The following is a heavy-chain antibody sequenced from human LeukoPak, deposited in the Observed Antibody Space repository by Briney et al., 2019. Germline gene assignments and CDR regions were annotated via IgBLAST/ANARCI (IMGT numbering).Heavy chain of an antibody. J-gene: IGHJ6*03. CDR3: ARGLAVDVVTKLAWVDYYYMDV. V-gene: IGHV1-69*05. CDR1: GGTFSSYA. D-gene: IGHD3-22*01. CDR2: IIPIFGTA. Sequence: SVKVSCKASGGTFSSYAISWVRQAPGQGLEWMGGIIPIFGTANYAQKFQGRVTITTDESTSTAYMELGSLRSEDTAVYYCARGLAVDVVTKLAWVDYYYMDVWGKGTTVTVSS.